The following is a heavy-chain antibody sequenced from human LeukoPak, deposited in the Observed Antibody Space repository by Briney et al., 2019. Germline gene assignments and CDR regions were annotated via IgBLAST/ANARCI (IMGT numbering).Heavy chain of an antibody. D-gene: IGHD5-18*01. CDR3: ARVQDTAMEFDY. Sequence: ASVKVSCKTSGGNFRNYAINWVRQAPGQGLERMGWICAYNGNTNYAQKLQGRVTMTTDTSTSTAYMELRSLRSDDTAVYYCARVQDTAMEFDYWGQGTLVTVSS. V-gene: IGHV1-18*01. CDR1: GGNFRNYA. CDR2: ICAYNGNT. J-gene: IGHJ4*02.